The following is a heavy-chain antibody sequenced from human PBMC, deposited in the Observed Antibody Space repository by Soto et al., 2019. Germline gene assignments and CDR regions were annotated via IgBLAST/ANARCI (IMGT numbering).Heavy chain of an antibody. J-gene: IGHJ6*02. CDR1: GFTFSSYE. CDR2: ISSSGSTI. D-gene: IGHD6-13*01. V-gene: IGHV3-48*03. CDR3: ARTMYSSSWYYYYYGMDV. Sequence: GGSLRLSCAASGFTFSSYEMNWVRQAPGKGLEWVSYISSSGSTIYYADSVKGRFTISRDNAKDSLYLQMNSLRAEDTAVYYCARTMYSSSWYYYYYGMDVWGQGTTVTVSS.